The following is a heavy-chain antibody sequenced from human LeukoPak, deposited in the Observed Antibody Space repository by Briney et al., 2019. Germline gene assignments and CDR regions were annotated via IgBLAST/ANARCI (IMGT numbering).Heavy chain of an antibody. CDR1: GFSFSNHG. J-gene: IGHJ5*02. Sequence: GGSLRLSRAASGFSFSNHGMHWVRQAPGKRLEWVAVIWDGGNNKRYANSVNGRFTISRDNSENTLYLQMNSLTAEDTAMYYCARDSYQDYYGRFDPWGQGTLVIVSS. V-gene: IGHV3-33*01. D-gene: IGHD3-10*01. CDR2: IWDGGNNK. CDR3: ARDSYQDYYGRFDP.